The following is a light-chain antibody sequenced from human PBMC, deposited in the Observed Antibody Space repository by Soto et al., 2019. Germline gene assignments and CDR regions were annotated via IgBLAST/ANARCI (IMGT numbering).Light chain of an antibody. CDR3: HQYNNWPPGT. Sequence: EILLTQSPGTLSLSPGERATLSCRASQTISSDYLAWYQQKPGQAPRLLIFGAATRAADIPDRFSGSGSGTDFTLTISRLEPEDFAVYYCHQYNNWPPGTFGQGTKLEIK. CDR2: GAA. J-gene: IGKJ2*02. V-gene: IGKV3-20*01. CDR1: QTISSDY.